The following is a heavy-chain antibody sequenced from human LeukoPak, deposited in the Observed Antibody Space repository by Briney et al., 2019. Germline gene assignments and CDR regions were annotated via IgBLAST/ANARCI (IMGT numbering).Heavy chain of an antibody. CDR2: IYHSGST. CDR3: ARDPPYCSGSTSCYGY. Sequence: SETLSLTCTVSGGSISSGGYYWSWIRQPRGKGLEWIGYIYHSGSTYYNPSLKSRVTISVDRSKNQFSLKLSSVTAPDTAVYYCARDPPYCSGSTSCYGYWGQGTLVTVSS. CDR1: GGSISSGGYY. J-gene: IGHJ4*02. D-gene: IGHD2-2*01. V-gene: IGHV4-30-2*01.